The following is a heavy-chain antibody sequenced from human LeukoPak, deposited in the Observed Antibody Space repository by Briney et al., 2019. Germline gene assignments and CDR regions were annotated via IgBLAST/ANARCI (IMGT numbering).Heavy chain of an antibody. CDR1: GFTVRSNY. Sequence: TGGSQRLSCAASGFTVRSNYMSWVRQAPGKGLEWVSVIYSGGSTYYADSVKGRFTISRDNSKNTLYLQMNSLRADDTAVYYCAKGRGSWPCYFDYWGQGALVTVSS. J-gene: IGHJ4*02. D-gene: IGHD6-13*01. CDR3: AKGRGSWPCYFDY. CDR2: IYSGGST. V-gene: IGHV3-53*01.